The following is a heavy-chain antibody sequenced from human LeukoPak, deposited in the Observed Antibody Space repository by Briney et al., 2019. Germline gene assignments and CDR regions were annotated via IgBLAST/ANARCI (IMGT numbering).Heavy chain of an antibody. Sequence: SWIRQPPGKGLEWIGSIYYSGSTFYNPSLKSRVTISVDTSKNQSSFKLSSVTAADTAVYYCARAPAYGGNPGFDYWGQGTLVTVSS. CDR3: ARAPAYGGNPGFDY. D-gene: IGHD4-23*01. J-gene: IGHJ4*02. CDR2: IYYSGST. V-gene: IGHV4-30-4*08.